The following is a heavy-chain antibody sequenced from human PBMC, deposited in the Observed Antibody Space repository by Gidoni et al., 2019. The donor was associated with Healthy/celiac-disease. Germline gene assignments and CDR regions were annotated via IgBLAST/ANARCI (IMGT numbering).Heavy chain of an antibody. CDR3: ARGRPIYSGSYPFDY. CDR2: IYPGDSDT. V-gene: IGHV5-51*01. CDR1: GYSFTSYW. J-gene: IGHJ4*02. Sequence: EVQLVQSGAAVKKPGESLKISCKGAGYSFTSYWIGWVRQMPGKGLEWMGIIYPGDSDTRYSPSFQGQVTISADKSSSTAYLQWSSLKASDTAMYYCARGRPIYSGSYPFDYWGQGTLVTVSS. D-gene: IGHD1-26*01.